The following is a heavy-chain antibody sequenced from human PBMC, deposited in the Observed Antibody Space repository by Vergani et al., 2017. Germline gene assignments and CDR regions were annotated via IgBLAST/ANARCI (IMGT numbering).Heavy chain of an antibody. J-gene: IGHJ5*02. V-gene: IGHV1-46*01. CDR3: ARVIAAAGTGNNWFDP. CDR2: INPSGGST. D-gene: IGHD6-13*01. Sequence: QVQLVQSGAEVKKPGASVKVSCKASGYTFTSYYMHWVRQAPGQGLEWMGIINPSGGSTSYAQKFQGRVTMTRDTSTSTVYMELSSLRSEDTAVYYCARVIAAAGTGNNWFDPWGQGTLVTVSS. CDR1: GYTFTSYY.